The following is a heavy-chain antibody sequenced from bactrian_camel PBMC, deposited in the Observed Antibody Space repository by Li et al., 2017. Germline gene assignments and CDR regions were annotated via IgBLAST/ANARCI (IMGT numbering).Heavy chain of an antibody. J-gene: IGHJ4*01. CDR2: IYTGGSST. Sequence: HVQLVESGGGLAQPGGSLRLSCAASGVTFNNHYMNWVRQAPGKGLEWVSTIYTGGSSTYYPDSVKGRFTISQDNTKNTVYLQMNSLKPEDTAMYYCAADAWPEGSWPRCDFKYWGQGTQVTVS. CDR3: AADAWPEGSWPRCDFKY. D-gene: IGHD6*01. V-gene: IGHV3-2*01. CDR1: GVTFNNHY.